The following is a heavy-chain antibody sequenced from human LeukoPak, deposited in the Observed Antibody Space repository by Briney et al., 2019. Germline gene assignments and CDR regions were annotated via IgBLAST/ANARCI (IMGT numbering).Heavy chain of an antibody. D-gene: IGHD1-26*01. CDR1: GYTFINDA. CDR3: ARDRVGITGNCFDP. V-gene: IGHV1-18*01. J-gene: IGHJ5*02. Sequence: ASVTVSCKASGYTFINDAIGWVRQAPGQGLEWIGWISAYNGNTNYAQNLQDRLNLTRDTSTGTVYMELRGLRSDDTAVYYCARDRVGITGNCFDPWGQGTLVTVSS. CDR2: ISAYNGNT.